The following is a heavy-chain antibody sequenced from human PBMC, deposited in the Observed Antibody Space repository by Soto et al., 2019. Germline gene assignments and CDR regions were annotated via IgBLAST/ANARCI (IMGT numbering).Heavy chain of an antibody. D-gene: IGHD5-12*01. CDR3: ARADIVATISYYYYYYMDV. CDR1: GGSISSYY. CDR2: IYYSGST. V-gene: IGHV4-59*08. J-gene: IGHJ6*03. Sequence: TLSLTCTVSGGSISSYYWSWIRQPPGKGLEWIGYIYYSGSTNYNPSLKSRVTISVDTSKNQFSLKLSSVTAADTAVYYCARADIVATISYYYYYYMDVWGKGTTVTVSS.